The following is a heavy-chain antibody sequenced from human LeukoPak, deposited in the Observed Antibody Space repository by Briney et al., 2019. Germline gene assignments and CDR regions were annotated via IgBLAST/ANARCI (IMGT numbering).Heavy chain of an antibody. CDR2: IYHSGST. V-gene: IGHV4-38-2*02. CDR3: ARDVQNYYGSGTLYYFDY. CDR1: GYSISSGYY. D-gene: IGHD3-10*01. J-gene: IGHJ4*02. Sequence: MTSETLSLTCAVSGYSISSGYYWGWIRQPPGKGLEWIGSIYHSGSTYYNPSLKSRVIISVDTSKNQFSLKLSSVTAADTAVNYCARDVQNYYGSGTLYYFDYWGQGTLVTVSS.